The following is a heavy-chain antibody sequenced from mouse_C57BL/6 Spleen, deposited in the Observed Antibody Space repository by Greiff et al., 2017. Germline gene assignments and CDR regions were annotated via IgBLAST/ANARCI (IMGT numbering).Heavy chain of an antibody. CDR3: ARGAYYSTHYFDY. D-gene: IGHD2-5*01. Sequence: VQLQQPGTELVKPGASVKLSCKASGYTFTSYWMHWVQQRPGQGLEWIGNINPSNGGPNYNEKFKSKATLTVDKSSSTAYMQLSSLTSEDSAVYYCARGAYYSTHYFDYWGQGTTLTVSS. J-gene: IGHJ2*01. CDR1: GYTFTSYW. V-gene: IGHV1-53*01. CDR2: INPSNGGP.